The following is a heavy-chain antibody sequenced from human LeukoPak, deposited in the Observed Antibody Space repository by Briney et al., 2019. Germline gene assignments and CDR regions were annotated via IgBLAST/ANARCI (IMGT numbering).Heavy chain of an antibody. CDR2: INPSGGST. CDR3: ARDHSGGNYFDY. J-gene: IGHJ4*02. Sequence: ASVKVSCKASGYTFTSYYMHWVRQAPGQGLEWMGIINPSGGSTSYAQKFQGRVTMTRDTSTSTVYMELSSLRSEDTAAYYCARDHSGGNYFDYWGQGTLVTVSS. V-gene: IGHV1-46*01. CDR1: GYTFTSYY.